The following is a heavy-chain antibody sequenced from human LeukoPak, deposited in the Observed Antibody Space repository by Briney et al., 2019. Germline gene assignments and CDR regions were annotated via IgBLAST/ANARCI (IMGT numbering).Heavy chain of an antibody. CDR1: GFTFSSYA. CDR2: ISGSGGST. V-gene: IGHV3-23*01. D-gene: IGHD2-2*01. CDR3: AKPLGNIVVVPAAPLGY. Sequence: PGGSLRLSCAASGFTFSSYAMSWVRQAPGKGLEWVSAISGSGGSTYYADSVKGRFTISRDNSKNTLYLQMNSLRAEDTAVYYCAKPLGNIVVVPAAPLGYRGQGTLVTVSS. J-gene: IGHJ4*02.